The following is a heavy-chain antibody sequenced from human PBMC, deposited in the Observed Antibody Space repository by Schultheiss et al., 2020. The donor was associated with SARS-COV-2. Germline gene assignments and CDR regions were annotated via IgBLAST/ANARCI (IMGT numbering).Heavy chain of an antibody. J-gene: IGHJ4*02. CDR1: GFTFSDYY. CDR3: AKDLGYCSGGSCFDY. Sequence: GGSLRLSCAASGFTFSDYYMSWIRQAPGKGLEWVSYISSSGSTIYYADSVKGRFTISRDNSKNTLYLQMNSLRAEDTAVYYCAKDLGYCSGGSCFDYWGQGTLVTVSS. CDR2: ISSSGSTI. D-gene: IGHD2-15*01. V-gene: IGHV3-11*01.